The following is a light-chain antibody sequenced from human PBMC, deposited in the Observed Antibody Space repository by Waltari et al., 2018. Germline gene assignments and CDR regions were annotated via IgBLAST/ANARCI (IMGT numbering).Light chain of an antibody. CDR3: QHYSNWPLT. V-gene: IGKV3-15*01. CDR1: QSVGSY. Sequence: EIVLTQSPTTLSVYPGERATLSCRASQSVGSYLAWFQKKPGQAPRLLIYGASTRATGIPARFSGSGSGTEFILTISNIQSEDSVVYYCQHYSNWPLTFGGGTKVEI. J-gene: IGKJ4*01. CDR2: GAS.